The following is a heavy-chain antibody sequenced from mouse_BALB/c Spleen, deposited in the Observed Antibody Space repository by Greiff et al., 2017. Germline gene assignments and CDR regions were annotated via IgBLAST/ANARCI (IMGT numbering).Heavy chain of an antibody. D-gene: IGHD2-10*02. V-gene: IGHV5-17*02. CDR2: ISSGSSTI. CDR1: GFTFSSFG. CDR3: ARRGYGNYEFSFAY. J-gene: IGHJ3*01. Sequence: DVKLVESGGGLVQPGGSRKLSCAASGFTFSSFGMHWVRQAPEKGLEWVAYISSGSSTIYYADTVKGRFTISRDNPKNTLFLQMTSLRSEDTAMYYCARRGYGNYEFSFAYWGQGTLVTVSA.